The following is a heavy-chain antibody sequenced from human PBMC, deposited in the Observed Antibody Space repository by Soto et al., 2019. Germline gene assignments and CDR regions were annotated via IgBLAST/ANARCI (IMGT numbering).Heavy chain of an antibody. J-gene: IGHJ3*02. D-gene: IGHD3-3*01. CDR1: GYTFTSYG. CDR3: ARVFGSITGFWSGYPDAFDI. V-gene: IGHV1-18*01. Sequence: GASVKVSCKASGYTFTSYGISWVRQAPGQGLEWMGWISAYNGNTNYAQKLQGRVTMTTDTSTSTAYMELRSLRSDDTAVYYCARVFGSITGFWSGYPDAFDIWGQGTMVTVSS. CDR2: ISAYNGNT.